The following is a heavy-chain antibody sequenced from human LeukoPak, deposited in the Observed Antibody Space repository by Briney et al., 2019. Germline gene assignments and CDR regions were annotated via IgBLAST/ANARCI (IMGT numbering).Heavy chain of an antibody. CDR1: GGTFSMYA. J-gene: IGHJ4*02. CDR2: INPILGTA. CDR3: ASPGGYCSGGSCNSFDY. V-gene: IGHV1-69*04. D-gene: IGHD2-15*01. Sequence: GSSVKVSCKASGGTFSMYAVTWVRQARGQGLEWMGRINPILGTANYAQKFQGRVTIIADKSTSTAYMELSSLRSEDTAVYYCASPGGYCSGGSCNSFDYWGQGTQVTVSS.